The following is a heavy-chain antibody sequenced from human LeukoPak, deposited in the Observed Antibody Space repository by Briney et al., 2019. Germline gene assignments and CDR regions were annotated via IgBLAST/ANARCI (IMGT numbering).Heavy chain of an antibody. CDR1: GYTFTSYD. J-gene: IGHJ6*03. D-gene: IGHD6-13*01. V-gene: IGHV1-8*01. Sequence: ASVKVSCKASGYTFTSYDINWVRQATGQGLEWMGWMNPNSGNTGYAQKFQGRVTMTRNTSTSTAYMELSSLRSEDTAVYYCARILVSIAAAGDYYYMDVWGKGTTVTVSS. CDR3: ARILVSIAAAGDYYYMDV. CDR2: MNPNSGNT.